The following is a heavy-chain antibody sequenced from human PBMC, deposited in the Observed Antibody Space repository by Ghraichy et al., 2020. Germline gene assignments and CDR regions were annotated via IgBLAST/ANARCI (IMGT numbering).Heavy chain of an antibody. Sequence: GGSLRLSCAVSGFTFSSYAMSWVRQAPGKGLECVSVISGSGGSTYYADSVKGRFTISRDNSKNTLYLQMKSLRAEDTAIYYCAKDLRWFGGFDGRDVWGQGTTVTVYS. V-gene: IGHV3-23*01. CDR2: ISGSGGST. CDR1: GFTFSSYA. J-gene: IGHJ6*02. CDR3: AKDLRWFGGFDGRDV. D-gene: IGHD3-10*01.